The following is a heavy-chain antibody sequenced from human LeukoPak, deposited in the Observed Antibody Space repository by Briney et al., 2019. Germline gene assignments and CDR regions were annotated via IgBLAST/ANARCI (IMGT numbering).Heavy chain of an antibody. D-gene: IGHD6-19*01. Sequence: SQTLSLTCTVSGGSISSGSYYWRWIRQPAGTGLEWIGRIYTSGSTIYNPSLKSRVTISVDTSKNQFSLKLSSVTAADTAVYYCARDRAYSSDYYYYYYMDVWGKGTTVTVSS. V-gene: IGHV4-61*02. CDR3: ARDRAYSSDYYYYYYMDV. CDR2: IYTSGST. CDR1: GGSISSGSYY. J-gene: IGHJ6*03.